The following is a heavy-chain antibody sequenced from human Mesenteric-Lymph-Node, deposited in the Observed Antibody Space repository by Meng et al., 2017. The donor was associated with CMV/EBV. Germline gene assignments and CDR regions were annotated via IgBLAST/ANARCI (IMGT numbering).Heavy chain of an antibody. D-gene: IGHD6-19*01. Sequence: SETLSLTCTVSGGSISSYYWSWIRQPAGKGLEWIGRIYTSGSTNYNPSLKSRVTMSVDTSKNQFSLKLSSVTAADTAVYYCARHRLSWLGPQDAFDIWGQGTMVTVSS. J-gene: IGHJ3*02. CDR2: IYTSGST. V-gene: IGHV4-4*07. CDR3: ARHRLSWLGPQDAFDI. CDR1: GGSISSYY.